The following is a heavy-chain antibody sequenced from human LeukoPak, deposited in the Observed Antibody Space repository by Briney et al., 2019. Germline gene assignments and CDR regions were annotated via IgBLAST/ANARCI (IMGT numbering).Heavy chain of an antibody. CDR1: GGSISSSSYY. D-gene: IGHD2/OR15-2a*01. V-gene: IGHV4-39*01. CDR2: IYYSGST. CDR3: ARLLSIADAFDI. J-gene: IGHJ3*02. Sequence: SSETLSLTCTVSGGSISSSSYYWGWIRQAPGKGLEWIGSIYYSGSTYHNPSLKSRVNISVDTSKNQFSLKLSSVTAADTAIYYCARLLSIADAFDIWGQGTMVTVSP.